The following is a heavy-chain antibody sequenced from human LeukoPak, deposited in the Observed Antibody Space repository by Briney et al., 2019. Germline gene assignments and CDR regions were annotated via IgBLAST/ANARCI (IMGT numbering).Heavy chain of an antibody. CDR3: ARHGENSLYRFDY. J-gene: IGHJ4*02. CDR2: FYYSGST. V-gene: IGHV4-59*08. Sequence: SETLSLTCAVYGGSFSGYYWSWIRQPPGKGLEWIGYFYYSGSTSYNPSLKSRGTISVDTSKNQFSLKLRSVTAADTAVYYCARHGENSLYRFDYWGQGTLVTVSS. CDR1: GGSFSGYY. D-gene: IGHD3-10*01.